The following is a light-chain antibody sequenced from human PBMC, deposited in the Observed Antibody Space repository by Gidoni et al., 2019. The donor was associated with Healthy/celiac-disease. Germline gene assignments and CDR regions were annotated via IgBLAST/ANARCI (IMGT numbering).Light chain of an antibody. V-gene: IGKV4-1*01. CDR3: QQYYSTPYT. CDR1: QSVLYSSNNKNY. Sequence: IVMTQHPDSLALALGERATINCKSSQSVLYSSNNKNYLAWYQQKPGQPPKLLIYWASTRESGVPDRFSGTGSGTDFTLTISSLQAEDVAVYYCQQYYSTPYTFGQGTKLEIK. J-gene: IGKJ2*01. CDR2: WAS.